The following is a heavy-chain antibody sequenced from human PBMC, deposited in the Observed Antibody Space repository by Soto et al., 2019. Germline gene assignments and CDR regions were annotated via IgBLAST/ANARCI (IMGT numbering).Heavy chain of an antibody. D-gene: IGHD6-13*01. CDR1: GFTFGDYA. J-gene: IGHJ6*04. CDR3: TRAPYRSSYYYYYYGMDV. Sequence: GGSLRLSCTASGFTFGDYAMSWVRQAPGKGLEWVGFIRSKAYGGTTEYAASVKGRFTISRDDSKSIAYLQMNSLKTEDTAVYYCTRAPYRSSYYYYYYGMDVRGKGTKVTVSS. CDR2: IRSKAYGGTT. V-gene: IGHV3-49*04.